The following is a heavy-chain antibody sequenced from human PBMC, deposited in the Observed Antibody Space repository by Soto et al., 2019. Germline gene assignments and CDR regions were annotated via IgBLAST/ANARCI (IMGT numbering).Heavy chain of an antibody. J-gene: IGHJ6*02. D-gene: IGHD2-8*02. CDR1: GDSLTRSDYY. CDR2: ISYSGNS. V-gene: IGHV4-30-4*01. CDR3: ARVGEVVYVPPLRNYYRYGMDV. Sequence: QVQLQESGPGLLKPSQTLSLTCTLSGDSLTRSDYYWSWIRQAPGKGLEWIGYISYSGNSPYNPSLKCRLTIAIDTSKSQISLTLASVTAADTAVYYCARVGEVVYVPPLRNYYRYGMDVWGQGATVAVS.